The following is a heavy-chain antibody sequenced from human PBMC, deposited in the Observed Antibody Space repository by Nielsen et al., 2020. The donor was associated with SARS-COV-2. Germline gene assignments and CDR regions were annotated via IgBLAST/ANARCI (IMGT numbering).Heavy chain of an antibody. CDR2: IYPGDSDT. J-gene: IGHJ3*02. D-gene: IGHD1-26*01. CDR3: ARLLGPGAFDI. V-gene: IGHV5-51*01. Sequence: VRQAPGKGLEWMGIIYPGDSDTRYSPSFQGQVTISADKSISTAYLQWSSLKASDTAMYYCARLLGPGAFDIWGQGTMVTVSS.